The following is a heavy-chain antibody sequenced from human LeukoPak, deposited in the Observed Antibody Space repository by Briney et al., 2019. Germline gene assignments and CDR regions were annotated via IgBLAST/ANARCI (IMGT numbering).Heavy chain of an antibody. CDR2: ISGSGGST. Sequence: GGSLRLSCAASGFTFSSYAMSWVRQAPGKGLEWVSAISGSGGSTYYADSVKGRFTMSRDNSNNMLYLQMNSLGAEDTAVYYCAKDFYGSGSYYPGNAFDVWGQGTMVTVSP. V-gene: IGHV3-23*01. J-gene: IGHJ3*01. D-gene: IGHD3-10*01. CDR1: GFTFSSYA. CDR3: AKDFYGSGSYYPGNAFDV.